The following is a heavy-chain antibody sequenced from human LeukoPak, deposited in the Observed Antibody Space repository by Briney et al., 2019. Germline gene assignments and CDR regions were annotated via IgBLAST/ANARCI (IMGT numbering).Heavy chain of an antibody. Sequence: PGGSLRLSCAASGLRFSDYYVSWIRQAPGKGLQWVSYISSGGDIMHYADSVKGRFTSSRDNAKNSGYLEMNSLRAEDTAVYYCAKKYDFWSGYEWPFIDYWGQGTLVTVSS. CDR1: GLRFSDYY. CDR2: ISSGGDIM. V-gene: IGHV3-11*01. CDR3: AKKYDFWSGYEWPFIDY. J-gene: IGHJ4*02. D-gene: IGHD3-3*01.